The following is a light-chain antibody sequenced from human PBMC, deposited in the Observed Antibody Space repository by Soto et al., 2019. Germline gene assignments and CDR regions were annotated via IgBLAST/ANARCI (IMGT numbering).Light chain of an antibody. CDR2: GAS. J-gene: IGKJ5*01. CDR1: QSVSSNY. V-gene: IGKV3-20*01. CDR3: QRYGRSPPIT. Sequence: EIVLTQSPGTLSLSPGERATLSCRASQSVSSNYLAWYQQKPGQAPRLLVYGASSRATGIPDRFSGRGSGTDFTLTISRQEPEDFAVYYCQRYGRSPPITFGQGTRLEIK.